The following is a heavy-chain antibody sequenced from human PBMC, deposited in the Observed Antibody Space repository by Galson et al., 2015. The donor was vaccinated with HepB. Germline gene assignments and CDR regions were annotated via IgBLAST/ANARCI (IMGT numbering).Heavy chain of an antibody. CDR1: GFTFSSYG. Sequence: SLRLSCAASGFTFSSYGMHWVRQAPGKGLEWVAVISYDGSNKYYADSVKGRFTISRDNSKNTLYLQMNSLRAEDTAVYYCAKDKRWFGYFDYWGQGTLVTVSS. J-gene: IGHJ4*02. V-gene: IGHV3-30*18. D-gene: IGHD3-10*01. CDR2: ISYDGSNK. CDR3: AKDKRWFGYFDY.